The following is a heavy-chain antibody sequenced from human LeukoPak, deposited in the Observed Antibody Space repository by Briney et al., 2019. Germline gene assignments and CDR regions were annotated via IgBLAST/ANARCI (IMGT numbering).Heavy chain of an antibody. CDR1: GFTLSTYA. D-gene: IGHD6-19*01. CDR2: IDGGGDKT. CDR3: ARSATSGWYAEYFQH. Sequence: GGSLRLSCAASGFTLSTYAMSWVRQAPGKGLEWVSAIDGGGDKTYNADSVKGRSTISRDSAKNTVFLQMNSLRAEDTAVYYCARSATSGWYAEYFQHWGQGTLVTVSS. V-gene: IGHV3-23*01. J-gene: IGHJ1*01.